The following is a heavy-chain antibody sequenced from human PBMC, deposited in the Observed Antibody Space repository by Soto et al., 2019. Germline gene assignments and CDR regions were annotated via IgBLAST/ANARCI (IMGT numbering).Heavy chain of an antibody. V-gene: IGHV3-23*01. Sequence: PGGSLRLSCAASGFTFSSYAMNWVRQAPGKGLEWVSVITGSGDSTSYADSVKGRFTISRDNAKNTLYLQMNSLRAEDTAVYYCARDHVVSRNWFDPWGQGTLVTVSS. CDR1: GFTFSSYA. J-gene: IGHJ5*02. CDR2: ITGSGDST. D-gene: IGHD2-21*01. CDR3: ARDHVVSRNWFDP.